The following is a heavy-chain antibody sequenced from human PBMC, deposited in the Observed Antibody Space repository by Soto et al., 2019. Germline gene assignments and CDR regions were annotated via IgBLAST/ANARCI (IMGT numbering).Heavy chain of an antibody. J-gene: IGHJ6*02. V-gene: IGHV3-11*01. D-gene: IGHD3-16*01. CDR2: ISGGGTSI. Sequence: LRLSCAASTFTFSDYYMSWIRQAPGKGLEWVSYISGGGTSIYYADSVKGRFSVSRDNAKTSLYLQMNSLRAEDTAVYYCAKLGSLGHPYYYGMDVWGPGTTVTVSS. CDR3: AKLGSLGHPYYYGMDV. CDR1: TFTFSDYY.